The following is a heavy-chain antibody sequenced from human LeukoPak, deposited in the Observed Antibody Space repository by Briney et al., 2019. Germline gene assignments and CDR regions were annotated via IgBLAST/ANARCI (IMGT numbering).Heavy chain of an antibody. CDR3: ARNEGPNKAFDY. D-gene: IGHD1-1*01. Sequence: PGRSLSLSCTGSGFTFRSYGMHWICQAPGKGLEWVALISYDGSIRYYADSVKGRFTISRDSSENTLYLQMNSLRAEDTAIYYCARNEGPNKAFDYWGQGTLVTVSS. J-gene: IGHJ4*02. CDR1: GFTFRSYG. V-gene: IGHV3-30*03. CDR2: ISYDGSIR.